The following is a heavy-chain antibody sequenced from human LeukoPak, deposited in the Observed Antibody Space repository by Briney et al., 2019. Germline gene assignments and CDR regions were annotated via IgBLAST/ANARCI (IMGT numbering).Heavy chain of an antibody. V-gene: IGHV3-66*01. D-gene: IGHD5-24*01. CDR2: IYGGGST. Sequence: GGSLRLSCAASGITVSSNYMSWVRQAPGKGLEWVSVIYGGGSTYYADSVKGRFTISRDNSKNTLYLQMNSLRAEDTAVYYCARGSRDGYGMFDPWGQGTLVTVSS. CDR3: ARGSRDGYGMFDP. J-gene: IGHJ5*02. CDR1: GITVSSNY.